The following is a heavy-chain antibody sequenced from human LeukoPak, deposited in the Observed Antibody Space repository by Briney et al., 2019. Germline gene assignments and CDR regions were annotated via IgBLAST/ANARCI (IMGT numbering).Heavy chain of an antibody. CDR2: IVVGSGNT. D-gene: IGHD3-22*01. J-gene: IGHJ4*02. V-gene: IGHV1-58*01. CDR3: AAGNYYDSSGYYY. CDR1: GFTFTRSA. Sequence: SVKVSCKASGFTFTRSAVQWVRQARGQRLEWIGWIVVGSGNTNYAQMFQERVTITRDMSTSTAYMEVSSLRSEDTAVYYCAAGNYYDSSGYYYWGQGTLVTVSS.